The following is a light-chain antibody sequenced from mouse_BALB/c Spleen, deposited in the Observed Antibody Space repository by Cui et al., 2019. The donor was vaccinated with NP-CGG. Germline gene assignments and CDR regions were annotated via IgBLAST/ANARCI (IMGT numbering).Light chain of an antibody. Sequence: QAVVTQESALTTSPGDTVTPTCRQSNGAVTTSNYANWVQEKPDHLFTGLIGGTNNRAPGVPARFSGSLIGDKAALTITGAQTEDEAIYFCALWYSNHWVFGGGTKLTVL. CDR2: GTN. V-gene: IGLV1*01. CDR3: ALWYSNHWV. J-gene: IGLJ1*01. CDR1: NGAVTTSNY.